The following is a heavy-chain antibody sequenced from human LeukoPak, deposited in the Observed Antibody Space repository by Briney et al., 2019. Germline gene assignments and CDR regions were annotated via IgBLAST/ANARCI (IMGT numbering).Heavy chain of an antibody. Sequence: PGGSLRLSCAASGFTFSSYAMSWVRQAPGKGLEWVSTISGSGGSTNYADSVKGRFTISRDNSKNTLYLQMNGLRAEDTAVYYCAKTSGRDGYNFDSWGQGTLVTVSS. J-gene: IGHJ4*02. CDR2: ISGSGGST. CDR1: GFTFSSYA. CDR3: AKTSGRDGYNFDS. D-gene: IGHD5-24*01. V-gene: IGHV3-23*01.